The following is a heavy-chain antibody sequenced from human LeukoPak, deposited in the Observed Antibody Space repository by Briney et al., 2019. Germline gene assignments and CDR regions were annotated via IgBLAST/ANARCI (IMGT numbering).Heavy chain of an antibody. D-gene: IGHD2-21*02. CDR1: GGSFSGYY. CDR3: ARGIPLVYCGGDCPPDY. Sequence: PSETLSLTCAVYGGSFSGYYWSWIRQPPGKGLEWIGEINHSGSTNYNPSLKSRVTISVDTSKNQFSLKLSSVTAADTAVYYCARGIPLVYCGGDCPPDYWGQGTLVTVSS. J-gene: IGHJ4*02. V-gene: IGHV4-34*01. CDR2: INHSGST.